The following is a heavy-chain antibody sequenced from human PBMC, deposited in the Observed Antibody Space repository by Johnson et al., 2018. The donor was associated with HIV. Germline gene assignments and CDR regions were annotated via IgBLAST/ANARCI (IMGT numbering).Heavy chain of an antibody. V-gene: IGHV3-30*04. Sequence: QVPLVESGGGVVQPGRSPRLSCAASGFTFSSYAMHWVRQAPGKGLEWVAVISYDGSNKYYADSVKGRFTISRDNSKNTLYLQMNSLRAEDTAVYYCARRGRRADDAFDIWGQGTMVTVSS. CDR2: ISYDGSNK. J-gene: IGHJ3*02. D-gene: IGHD3-16*01. CDR1: GFTFSSYA. CDR3: ARRGRRADDAFDI.